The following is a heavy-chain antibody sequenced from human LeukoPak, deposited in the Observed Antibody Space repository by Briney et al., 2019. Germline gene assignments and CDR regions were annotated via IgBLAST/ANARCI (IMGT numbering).Heavy chain of an antibody. D-gene: IGHD1-7*01. CDR3: AKRRGLELLYYYYMDV. Sequence: GGSLRLSCAASGFTFNKAWMNWVRQAPGKGLEWVSAISGSGGSTYYADSVKGRFTISRDNSKNTLYLQMNSLRAEDTAVYYCAKRRGLELLYYYYMDVWGKGTTVTVSS. V-gene: IGHV3-23*01. J-gene: IGHJ6*03. CDR2: ISGSGGST. CDR1: GFTFNKAW.